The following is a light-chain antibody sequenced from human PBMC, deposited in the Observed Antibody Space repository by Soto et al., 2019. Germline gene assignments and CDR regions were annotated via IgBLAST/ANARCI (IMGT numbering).Light chain of an antibody. CDR3: KQYNSYFPT. V-gene: IGKV1-5*03. CDR2: KAS. Sequence: DIQMTQSPSTLSASVGDRVTITCRASQSISSWLAWYQQKPGKAPKLLIYKASILESGVPSRFSVSGSGTEFTLTISSLQPDDFATYYCKQYNSYFPTFGQGTKVEIK. CDR1: QSISSW. J-gene: IGKJ1*01.